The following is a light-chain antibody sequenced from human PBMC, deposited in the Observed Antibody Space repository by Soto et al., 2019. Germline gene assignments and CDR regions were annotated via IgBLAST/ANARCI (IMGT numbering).Light chain of an antibody. J-gene: IGLJ1*01. CDR3: SSYTNSDTLV. CDR1: SSDVGGYNY. Sequence: QSALTQPASVSGSPGQSITISCTGTSSDVGGYNYVSWYQQYPGKAPKLMIYDVSNRPSGVSDRFSGSKSGNTASLTISGLQAEDEADYYCSSYTNSDTLVFGTGTKVNVL. CDR2: DVS. V-gene: IGLV2-14*01.